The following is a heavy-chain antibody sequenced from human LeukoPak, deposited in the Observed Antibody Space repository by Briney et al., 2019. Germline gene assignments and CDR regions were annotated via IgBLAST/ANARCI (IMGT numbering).Heavy chain of an antibody. J-gene: IGHJ3*02. CDR2: ISGSGDST. CDR3: ARDRRIVGATVRAFDI. D-gene: IGHD1-26*01. Sequence: GGPLRLSCAASGFTFNNYAMHWVRQAPGKGLEWVSTISGSGDSTYYADSVKGRFTISRDNSKNTLYLQMNSLRAEDTAVYYCARDRRIVGATVRAFDIWGQGTMVTVSS. V-gene: IGHV3-23*01. CDR1: GFTFNNYA.